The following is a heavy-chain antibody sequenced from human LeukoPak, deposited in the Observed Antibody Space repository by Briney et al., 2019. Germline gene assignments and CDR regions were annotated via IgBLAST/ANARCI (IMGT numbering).Heavy chain of an antibody. V-gene: IGHV3-23*01. CDR3: AKDGLSYDTSAHVYYFDC. D-gene: IGHD3-22*01. J-gene: IGHJ4*02. CDR1: GLTFSDYA. CDR2: ITSGGAHT. Sequence: PGGSLRLSCVASGLTFSDYAMVWVRQAPGKGLEWVSDITSGGAHTYYAGSVRGRFSISRDNAQNTLYLLTTGLTAEDTALYFCAKDGLSYDTSAHVYYFDCWGQGTLVAVSS.